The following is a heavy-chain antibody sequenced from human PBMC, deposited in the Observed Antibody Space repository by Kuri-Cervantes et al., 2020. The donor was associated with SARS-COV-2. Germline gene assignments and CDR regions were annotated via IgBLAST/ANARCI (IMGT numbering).Heavy chain of an antibody. J-gene: IGHJ6*02. CDR3: ARDGRAYGSGSMERYGMDV. CDR1: GGSISSYY. Sequence: SETLSLTCTVSGGSISSYYWSWSRQPPGKGLEWIGYIYYSGSTNYNPSLKSRVTIPVDTSKNQFSLKLSSVTAADTAVYYCARDGRAYGSGSMERYGMDVWGQGTTVTVSS. CDR2: IYYSGST. V-gene: IGHV4-59*01. D-gene: IGHD3-10*01.